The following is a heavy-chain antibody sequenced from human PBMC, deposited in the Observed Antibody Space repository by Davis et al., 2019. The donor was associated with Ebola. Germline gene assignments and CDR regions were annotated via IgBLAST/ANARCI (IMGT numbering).Heavy chain of an antibody. V-gene: IGHV4-4*07. D-gene: IGHD2-15*01. Sequence: PSETLSLTCTVSGGSITSYYWSWIRQPAGKGLEWIGRIYTSGTTNYSPSLKRRVTMSVDTSKNQFSLKLSSVTAADTAVYYCARDEDVPYFFYVWGQGALVIVSS. CDR3: ARDEDVPYFFYV. CDR2: IYTSGTT. CDR1: GGSITSYY. J-gene: IGHJ4*02.